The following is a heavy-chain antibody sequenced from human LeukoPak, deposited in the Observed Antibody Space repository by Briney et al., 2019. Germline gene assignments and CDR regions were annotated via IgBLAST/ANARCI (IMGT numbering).Heavy chain of an antibody. Sequence: EASVKVSCKASGYTFTSYGISWVRQAPGQGLEWMGWINPNSGGTNYAQKFQGRVTMTRDTSISTAYMELSRLRSDDTAVYYCARDMAPRGSSNWFDPWGQGTLVTVSS. CDR1: GYTFTSYG. CDR2: INPNSGGT. CDR3: ARDMAPRGSSNWFDP. D-gene: IGHD2-15*01. V-gene: IGHV1-2*02. J-gene: IGHJ5*02.